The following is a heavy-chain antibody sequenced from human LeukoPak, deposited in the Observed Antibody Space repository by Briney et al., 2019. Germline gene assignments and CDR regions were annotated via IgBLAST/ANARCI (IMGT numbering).Heavy chain of an antibody. Sequence: SETLSLTCTVSGGSISSYYWSWIRQPPGKGLEWIGYIYYSGSTNYNPSLKSRVTISVDTSKNQFSLKLSSVTAADTAVYYCARVGGHGGIEYYFDYWGQGTLVTVSS. J-gene: IGHJ4*02. V-gene: IGHV4-59*01. CDR3: ARVGGHGGIEYYFDY. CDR2: IYYSGST. D-gene: IGHD3-10*01. CDR1: GGSISSYY.